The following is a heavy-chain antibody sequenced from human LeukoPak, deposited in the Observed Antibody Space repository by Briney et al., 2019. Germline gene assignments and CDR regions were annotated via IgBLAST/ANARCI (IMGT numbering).Heavy chain of an antibody. J-gene: IGHJ3*02. CDR2: IYNSEST. Sequence: PSETLSLTCTVSGVSISSYYWSWIRQPPGKGLEWIGYIYNSESTNYNPSLKSRVTISVDPSKNQFSLNLSSVTAADTAVYYCARESSTSLYAFDSWGQGAMVTVSS. V-gene: IGHV4-59*01. CDR1: GVSISSYY. D-gene: IGHD2-2*01. CDR3: ARESSTSLYAFDS.